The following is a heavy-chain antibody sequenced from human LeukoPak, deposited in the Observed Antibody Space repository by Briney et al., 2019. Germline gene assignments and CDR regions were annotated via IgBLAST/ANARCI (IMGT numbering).Heavy chain of an antibody. J-gene: IGHJ5*02. CDR1: GFTLSSCA. V-gene: IGHV3-23*01. CDR2: IGSSGGTT. D-gene: IGHD3-3*01. Sequence: GGSLRLSCGASGFTLSSCAMSWVRQAPGQGLEGVSAIGSSGGTTYYADSVKGRFTISRDDSKNTLNLQMNSLRVEDTAVYYCAALSYDFWSGINWFDPWGQGTLVTVSP. CDR3: AALSYDFWSGINWFDP.